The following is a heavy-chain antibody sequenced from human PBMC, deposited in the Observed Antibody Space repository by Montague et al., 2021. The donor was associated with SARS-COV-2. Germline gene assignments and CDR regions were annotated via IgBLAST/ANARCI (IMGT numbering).Heavy chain of an antibody. CDR1: GFTFSGYA. V-gene: IGHV3-30*04. J-gene: IGHJ4*02. CDR2: ISFDGSNA. D-gene: IGHD3-10*01. Sequence: SLRLSCAASGFTFSGYAMHWVRQAPGKGLEWVAVISFDGSNAWYADSVKGRFTISRDNSKNTVYLQMNSLRAEDTAVYYCARGGVWVGVDNSDYWGQGTLVTVSS. CDR3: ARGGVWVGVDNSDY.